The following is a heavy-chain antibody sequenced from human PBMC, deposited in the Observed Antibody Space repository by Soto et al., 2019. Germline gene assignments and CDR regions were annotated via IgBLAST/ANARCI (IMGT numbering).Heavy chain of an antibody. CDR3: ASLYYYGLTYYFDY. D-gene: IGHD3-16*01. J-gene: IGHJ4*02. CDR2: ISFDEINK. V-gene: IGHV3-30-3*01. CDR1: GFRFSNYA. Sequence: QVQLVESGGGVVQPGKSLRLSCAASGFRFSNYAMHWVRHAPGKGLEWVASISFDEINKKYADSVNGRFTSSRDNPKNTLFLQMNSRITEDTAIYYCASLYYYGLTYYFDYWGQGSLFTVSS.